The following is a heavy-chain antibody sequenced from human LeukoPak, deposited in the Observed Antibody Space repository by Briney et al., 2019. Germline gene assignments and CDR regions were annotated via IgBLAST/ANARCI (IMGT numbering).Heavy chain of an antibody. CDR2: INHSGST. J-gene: IGHJ4*02. D-gene: IGHD3-22*01. CDR1: GGSFSGYY. V-gene: IGHV4-34*01. CDR3: ARVESSVPYYFDY. Sequence: SETLSLTCAVYGGSFSGYYWSWIRQPPGKGLERIGEINHSGSTNYNPSLKSRVTISVDTSKNQFSLKLSSVTAADTAVYYCARVESSVPYYFDYWGQGTLVTVSS.